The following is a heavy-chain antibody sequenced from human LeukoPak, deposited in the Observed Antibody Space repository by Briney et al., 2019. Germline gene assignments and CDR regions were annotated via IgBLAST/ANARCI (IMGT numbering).Heavy chain of an antibody. J-gene: IGHJ5*02. Sequence: SETLSLTCTVSGGSISGSTYYWGWIRQPPGEGLEWIGSLYYTGTTYYNPSLKSRVTISVDTSKNQFSLRMSSVTAADTAVYYCARDTAWGARWFDPWGPGTLVTVSS. CDR2: LYYTGTT. D-gene: IGHD3-16*01. CDR1: GGSISGSTYY. V-gene: IGHV4-39*07. CDR3: ARDTAWGARWFDP.